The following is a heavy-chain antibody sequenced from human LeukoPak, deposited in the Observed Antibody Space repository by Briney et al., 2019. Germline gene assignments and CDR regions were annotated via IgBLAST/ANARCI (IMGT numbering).Heavy chain of an antibody. D-gene: IGHD2-2*01. CDR3: ARRGVPAAHNLDH. CDR1: GGSFSGYY. J-gene: IGHJ4*02. Sequence: SETLSLTCAVYGGSFSGYYWSWIRQPPGKGLEWIGEINHSGSTNYNPSLKSRVTISVDTSKNQFSLKLSSVTAADTAVYYCARRGVPAAHNLDHWGQGILVTVSA. CDR2: INHSGST. V-gene: IGHV4-34*01.